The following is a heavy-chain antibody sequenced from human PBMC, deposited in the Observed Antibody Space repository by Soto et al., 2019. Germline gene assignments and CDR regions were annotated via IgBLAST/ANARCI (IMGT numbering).Heavy chain of an antibody. J-gene: IGHJ6*02. Sequence: GGSLRLSCAASGFTFSSCAMGWVRQAPGKGLEWVSDIIDSGGSTYYADSVKGRSTISRDNSKSTLYLQMNSLRAEDTALYYCAKGRSYYYYYGVDVWGQGTTVTASS. CDR3: AKGRSYYYYYGVDV. CDR1: GFTFSSCA. V-gene: IGHV3-23*01. CDR2: IIDSGGST.